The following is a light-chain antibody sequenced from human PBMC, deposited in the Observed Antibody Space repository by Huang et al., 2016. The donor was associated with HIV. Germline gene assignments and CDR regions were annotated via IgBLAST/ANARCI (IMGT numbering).Light chain of an antibody. CDR3: QQYGGSPPGVT. CDR2: NTS. V-gene: IGKV3-20*01. Sequence: EIVLTQSPGTLSLSPGARATLSCRASQSITTTYLAWYQQKPGQPPRLLIYNTSKRASGLPDRFSGSGSGTDFSLTIRRLEPEDFAVYYCQQYGGSPPGVTFGGGTKVEV. CDR1: QSITTTY. J-gene: IGKJ4*01.